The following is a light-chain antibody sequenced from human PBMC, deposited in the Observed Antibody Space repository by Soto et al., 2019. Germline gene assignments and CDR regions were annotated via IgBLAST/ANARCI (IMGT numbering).Light chain of an antibody. CDR1: QSISTY. Sequence: DIQMTQSPSSLSASIGDRITITCRASQSISTYLNWYQQKPGKAPSLLIYGASTLQSGVPSRFSGSGSATAFTLTISSLQPEDFATYYCQQTFITPPLTFGGGTKVEIK. V-gene: IGKV1-39*01. CDR2: GAS. CDR3: QQTFITPPLT. J-gene: IGKJ4*01.